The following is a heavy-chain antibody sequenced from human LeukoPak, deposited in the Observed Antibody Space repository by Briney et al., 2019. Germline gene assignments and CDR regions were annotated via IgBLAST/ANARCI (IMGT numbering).Heavy chain of an antibody. J-gene: IGHJ6*03. D-gene: IGHD1/OR15-1a*01. CDR2: MNPNSGNT. CDR3: ARGAEKQPYNYYYMDV. Sequence: ASVKVSCKASGYTFTSYDINWVRQATGQGLEWMGWMNPNSGNTGYAQKFQGRVTMTRDTSISTAYMELSSLRSEDTAVYYCARGAEKQPYNYYYMDVWGKGTTVTVSS. V-gene: IGHV1-8*01. CDR1: GYTFTSYD.